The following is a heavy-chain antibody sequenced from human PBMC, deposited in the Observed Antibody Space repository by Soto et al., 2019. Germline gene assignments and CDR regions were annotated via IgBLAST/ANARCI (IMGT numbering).Heavy chain of an antibody. CDR2: ISSGGVA. J-gene: IGHJ5*01. CDR1: GFTFSSYA. CDR3: AKDPSRSPGNWLDS. D-gene: IGHD6-6*01. V-gene: IGHV3-23*01. Sequence: EVQLLESGGGLVQPGGSLRLSCVASGFTFSSYAMSWLRQALGKELEWASGISSGGVAHYVDSVKGRFTISRENSKNTLFLEMTSLRAEDTATYYCAKDPSRSPGNWLDSWGQGIVVKVSS.